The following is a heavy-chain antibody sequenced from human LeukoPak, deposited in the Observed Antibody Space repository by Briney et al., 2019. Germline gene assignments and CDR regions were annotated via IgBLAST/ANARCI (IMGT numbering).Heavy chain of an antibody. D-gene: IGHD3-16*01. Sequence: ASVKVSCKASGYTFTGYYMHWVRQAPGQGLEWMGWLSIYNGDTKYAQMLQGRVTMTADTSTSTAYMELRSLRSDDTAVYYCASSTSPHRGNSPSDYWGQGTLVTVSS. CDR1: GYTFTGYY. V-gene: IGHV1-18*04. CDR2: LSIYNGDT. CDR3: ASSTSPHRGNSPSDY. J-gene: IGHJ4*02.